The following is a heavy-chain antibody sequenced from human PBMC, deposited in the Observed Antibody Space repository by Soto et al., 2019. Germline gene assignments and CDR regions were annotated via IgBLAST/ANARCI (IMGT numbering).Heavy chain of an antibody. CDR3: ARGGAGYNHAFDI. V-gene: IGHV3-21*01. Sequence: PGGSLRLSCAASGFTFSSYSMNWVRQAPGKGLEWVSSISSSSSYIYYADSVKGRFTISRDNAKNSLYLQMNSLRAEDTAVYYCARGGAGYNHAFDIWGQGTMVTV. CDR1: GFTFSSYS. CDR2: ISSSSSYI. J-gene: IGHJ3*02. D-gene: IGHD3-10*01.